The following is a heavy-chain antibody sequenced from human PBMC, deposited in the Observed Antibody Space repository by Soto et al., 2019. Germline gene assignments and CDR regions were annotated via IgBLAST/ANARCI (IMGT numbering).Heavy chain of an antibody. CDR2: IHHSGST. D-gene: IGHD2-21*01. V-gene: IGHV4-38-2*02. CDR1: GYSISSGYY. J-gene: IGHJ4*02. CDR3: ARDISASDGDY. Sequence: SETLSLTCSVSGYSISSGYYWGWIRQAPGKGLEWIWNIHHSGSTYYNPSLESRVTISIDTSKNQFSLRLTSVTAADTAIYYCARDISASDGDYWGQGTLVTVSS.